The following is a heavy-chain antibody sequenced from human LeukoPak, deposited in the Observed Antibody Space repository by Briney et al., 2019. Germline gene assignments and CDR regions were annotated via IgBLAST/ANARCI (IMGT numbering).Heavy chain of an antibody. CDR3: ALRDDIVVVPAARGSQQLDY. J-gene: IGHJ4*02. V-gene: IGHV1-2*02. CDR1: GYTFTGYY. Sequence: ASVKVSCKASGYTFTGYYMHWVRQAPGQGLEWMGWINPNSGGTNYAQKFQGRVTMTRDTSISTAYMELSRLRSDDPAVYYCALRDDIVVVPAARGSQQLDYWVQGTLVTVSS. CDR2: INPNSGGT. D-gene: IGHD2-2*01.